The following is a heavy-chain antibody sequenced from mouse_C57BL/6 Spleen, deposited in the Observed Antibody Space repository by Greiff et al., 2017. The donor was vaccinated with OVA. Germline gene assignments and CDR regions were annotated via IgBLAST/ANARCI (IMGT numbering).Heavy chain of an antibody. V-gene: IGHV6-3*01. CDR3: TGTSTMVTTFDY. Sequence: EVKVVESGGGLVQPGGSMKLSCVASGFTFSNYWMNWVRQSPEKGLEWVAQIRLKSDNYATHYAESVKGRFTISRDDSKSSVYLQMNNLRAEDTGIYYCTGTSTMVTTFDYWGQGTTLTVSS. CDR1: GFTFSNYW. CDR2: IRLKSDNYAT. D-gene: IGHD2-2*01. J-gene: IGHJ2*01.